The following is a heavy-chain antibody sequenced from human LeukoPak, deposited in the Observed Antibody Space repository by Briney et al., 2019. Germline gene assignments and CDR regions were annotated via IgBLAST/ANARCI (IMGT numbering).Heavy chain of an antibody. CDR1: GGSISSSSYY. V-gene: IGHV4-39*07. J-gene: IGHJ4*02. CDR2: IYYSGST. Sequence: SETLSLTCTVSGGSISSSSYYWGWIRQPPGKGLERIGSIYYSGSTYYNPSLKSRVTISVDTSKNQFSLKLSSVTAADTAVYYCARGLAGPYYFDYWAREPWSPSPQ. CDR3: ARGLAGPYYFDY.